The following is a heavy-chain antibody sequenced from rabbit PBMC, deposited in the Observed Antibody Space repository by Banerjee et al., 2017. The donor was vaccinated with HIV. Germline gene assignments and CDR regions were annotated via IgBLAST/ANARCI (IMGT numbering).Heavy chain of an antibody. V-gene: IGHV1S43*01. CDR2: IYTNSGNT. D-gene: IGHD6-1*01. J-gene: IGHJ4*01. CDR1: GIDFSSYYY. CDR3: ALAGYPNYGYARYFNL. Sequence: QEQLEESGGGLVKPEGTLTLTCKASGIDFSSYYYMCWVRQAPGKGLELIACIYTNSGNTWYASWVNGRFTISRSTSLNTVDLEMTSLTAADTATYFCALAGYPNYGYARYFNLWGQGTLVTVS.